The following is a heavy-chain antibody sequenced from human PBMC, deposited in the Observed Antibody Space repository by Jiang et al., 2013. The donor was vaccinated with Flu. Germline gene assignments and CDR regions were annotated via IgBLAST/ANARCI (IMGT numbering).Heavy chain of an antibody. CDR3: ARHDFGSGTYYTFDY. V-gene: IGHV4-59*08. Sequence: GSGLVKPSETLSLTCTVSGGSISSYFWSWIRQPPGKGLEWIGYIYSRGSTNYNPSLKSRVTMSVDTSKNQFSLRLSSVTAADTAVYLCARHDFGSGTYYTFDYWGQGTLVTVSS. CDR1: GGSISSYF. J-gene: IGHJ4*02. D-gene: IGHD3-10*01. CDR2: IYSRGST.